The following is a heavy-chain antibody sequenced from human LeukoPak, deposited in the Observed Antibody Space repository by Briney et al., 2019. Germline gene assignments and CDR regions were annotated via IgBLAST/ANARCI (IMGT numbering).Heavy chain of an antibody. V-gene: IGHV3-49*04. D-gene: IGHD6-19*01. CDR1: GFTFGDYA. CDR3: TRSPGIAVANFDY. Sequence: PGRSLRLSCTASGFTFGDYAMSWVRQAPGKWLEWVGFIRSKAYGGTTEYAASVKGRFTISRDDSKSIAYLQMNSLKTEDTAVYYCTRSPGIAVANFDYWGQGTLVTVSS. CDR2: IRSKAYGGTT. J-gene: IGHJ4*02.